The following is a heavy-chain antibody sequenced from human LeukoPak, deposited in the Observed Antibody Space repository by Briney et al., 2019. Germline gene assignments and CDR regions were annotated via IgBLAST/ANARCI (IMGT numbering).Heavy chain of an antibody. CDR1: GFTVSTVY. D-gene: IGHD7-27*01. J-gene: IGHJ3*02. CDR3: AREIGQLGGAFDI. Sequence: GGSLRLSCAASGFTVSTVYMTWVRQAPGKGLEWVSVIYGGHTAYYADSVKDRFTISRDNPKNTLNLQMNSLRAEDTAVYYCAREIGQLGGAFDIWGQGTMVTVSS. V-gene: IGHV3-53*01. CDR2: IYGGHTA.